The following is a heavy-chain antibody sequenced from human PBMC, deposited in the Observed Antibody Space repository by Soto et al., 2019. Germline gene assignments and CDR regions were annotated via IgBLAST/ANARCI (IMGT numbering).Heavy chain of an antibody. D-gene: IGHD6-13*01. CDR2: SNAGNGNT. CDR3: ESGQQLGTTPDFDS. J-gene: IGHJ4*02. CDR1: GYTFTSYA. Sequence: ASVKGSCNGSGYTFTSYAMHWVRQAPGQRLEWMGWSNAGNGNTKYSQKFEGRVTITRDTSASTAYMGLTSVRSEDTDVYYCESGQQLGTTPDFDSWGQATLVTVSS. V-gene: IGHV1-3*01.